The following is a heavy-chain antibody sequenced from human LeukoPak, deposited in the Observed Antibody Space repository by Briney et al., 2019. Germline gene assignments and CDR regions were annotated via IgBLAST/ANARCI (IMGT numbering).Heavy chain of an antibody. CDR2: IVVGSGNT. D-gene: IGHD1-26*01. CDR1: GFTFTSSA. CDR3: AAQAERLVGATLFDY. J-gene: IGHJ4*02. V-gene: IGHV1-58*02. Sequence: GASVKVSCKASGFTFTSSAMQWVRQARGQRLEWIGWIVVGSGNTNYAQKFQERVTITRDMSTSTAYMELSSLRSEDTAVYYCAAQAERLVGATLFDYWGQGTLVTVSS.